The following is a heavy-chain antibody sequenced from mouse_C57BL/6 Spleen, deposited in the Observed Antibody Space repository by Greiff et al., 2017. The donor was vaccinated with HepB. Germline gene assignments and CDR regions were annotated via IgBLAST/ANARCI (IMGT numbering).Heavy chain of an antibody. CDR1: GYAFSSYW. CDR3: ARGGSKLRAMDY. J-gene: IGHJ4*01. Sequence: QVQLQQSGAELVKPGASVKISCKASGYAFSSYWMNWVKQRPGKGLEWIGQIYPGDGDTNYNGKFKGKATLTADKSSSTAYMQLSSLTSADSAVYFCARGGSKLRAMDYWGQGTSVTVSS. V-gene: IGHV1-80*01. CDR2: IYPGDGDT. D-gene: IGHD1-1*01.